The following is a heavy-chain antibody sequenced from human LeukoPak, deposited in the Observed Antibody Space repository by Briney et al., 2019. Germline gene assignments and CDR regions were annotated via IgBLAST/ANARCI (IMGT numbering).Heavy chain of an antibody. CDR3: ARDRAHNSWSDS. J-gene: IGHJ5*01. CDR1: GFTFSSYS. CDR2: ISSGSTTI. V-gene: IGHV3-48*04. Sequence: PGGSLRLSCTASGFTFSSYSMNWVRQAPGKGLEWVSYISSGSTTIYYADSVKGRFTISRDNAKNSLYLQVNSLRAEDTAVYFCARDRAHNSWSDSWGQGTLVTVSS.